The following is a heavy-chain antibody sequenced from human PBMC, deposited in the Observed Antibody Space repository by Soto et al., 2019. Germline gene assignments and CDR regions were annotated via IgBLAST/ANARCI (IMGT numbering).Heavy chain of an antibody. CDR3: ARSGSYPYYYYGMDV. D-gene: IGHD3-3*01. CDR1: GGSISSSSYY. J-gene: IGHJ6*02. V-gene: IGHV4-39*01. Sequence: LSLTCTVSGGSISSSSYYWGWIRQPPGKGLEWIGSIYYSGSTYYNPSLKSRVTISVDTSKNQFSLKLSSVTAADTAVYYCARSGSYPYYYYGMDVWGQGTTVTVS. CDR2: IYYSGST.